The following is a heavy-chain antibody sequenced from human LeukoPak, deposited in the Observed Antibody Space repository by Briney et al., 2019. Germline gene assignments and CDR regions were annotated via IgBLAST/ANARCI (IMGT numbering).Heavy chain of an antibody. CDR2: INPNSGGT. J-gene: IGHJ6*02. Sequence: ASVKVSCKASGYTFTCYYMHWVRQAPGQGLEWMGWINPNSGGTNYAQKFQGRVTMTRDTSISTAYMELSRLRSDDTAVYYCARVGRDYYGSGSYSHPTMDVWGQGTTVTVSS. D-gene: IGHD3-10*01. CDR1: GYTFTCYY. CDR3: ARVGRDYYGSGSYSHPTMDV. V-gene: IGHV1-2*02.